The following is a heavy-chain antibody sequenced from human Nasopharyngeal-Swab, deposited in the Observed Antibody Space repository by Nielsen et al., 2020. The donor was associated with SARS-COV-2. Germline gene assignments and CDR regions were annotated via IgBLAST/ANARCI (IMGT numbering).Heavy chain of an antibody. V-gene: IGHV3-53*01. CDR1: GFTVSSNY. CDR2: IYSGGST. D-gene: IGHD6-19*01. CDR3: AKRSNSSGWYSPFDY. Sequence: GESLKISCAASGFTVSSNYMSWVRQAPGKGLEWVSVIYSGGSTSYADSVKGRFTISRDNSKNTLSLQMNSLRADDTAVYYCAKRSNSSGWYSPFDYWGQGTLVSVSS. J-gene: IGHJ4*02.